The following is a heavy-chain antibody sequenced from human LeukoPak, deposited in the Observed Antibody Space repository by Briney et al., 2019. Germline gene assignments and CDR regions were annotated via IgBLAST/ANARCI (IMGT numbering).Heavy chain of an antibody. CDR1: GFTFGSYS. Sequence: PGGSLRLSCAASGFTFGSYSIHWVRQAPGIGLEYVSAITGDGHNTFYADSVMGRFTISRDNSKNTLYLQMGSLRPEDMAVYYCARVNRGYDYWGQGVLVTVSS. J-gene: IGHJ4*02. CDR2: ITGDGHNT. V-gene: IGHV3-64*02. CDR3: ARVNRGYDY. D-gene: IGHD5-12*01.